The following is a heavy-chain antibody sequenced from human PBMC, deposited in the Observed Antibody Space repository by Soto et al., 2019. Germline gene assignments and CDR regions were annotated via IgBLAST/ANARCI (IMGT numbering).Heavy chain of an antibody. Sequence: SETLSLTCAVYGGSFSGYYWSWVRQPPGKGLEWIGEINHSGSTNYNPSLKSRVTISVDTSKNQFSLKLSSVTAADTSVYYCARVNCSVCSCYFKEYYYMDVWGKGTTVPVSS. D-gene: IGHD2-15*01. V-gene: IGHV4-34*01. CDR3: ARVNCSVCSCYFKEYYYMDV. CDR1: GGSFSGYY. J-gene: IGHJ6*03. CDR2: INHSGST.